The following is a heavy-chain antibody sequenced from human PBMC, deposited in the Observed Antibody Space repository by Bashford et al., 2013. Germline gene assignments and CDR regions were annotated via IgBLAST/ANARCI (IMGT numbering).Heavy chain of an antibody. CDR2: IVVGSGNT. J-gene: IGHJ6*02. D-gene: IGHD1-26*01. CDR3: ARFGSSNPSNYYYGMDV. V-gene: IGHV1-58*01. CDR1: GFTFTSSA. Sequence: SVKVSCKASGFTFTSSAVQWVRQARGQRLEWIGWIVVGSGNTNYAQKFQERVTMTRDTSTSTVYMELSSLRSEDTAVYYCARFGSSNPSNYYYGMDVWGQGTTVTVSS.